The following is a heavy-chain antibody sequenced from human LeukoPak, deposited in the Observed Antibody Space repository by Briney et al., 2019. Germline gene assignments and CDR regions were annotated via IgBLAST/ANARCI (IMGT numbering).Heavy chain of an antibody. J-gene: IGHJ6*02. D-gene: IGHD6-13*01. CDR1: GFPFSTYS. CDR2: ISSNNRYI. CDR3: ARVPGARSSWYVGQYYYYGMDV. Sequence: GSLRLSCAASGFPFSTYSMNWVRQAPGKGLEWVSSISSNNRYIYYADSVKGRFTISRDNSKNTLYLQMNSLRAEDTAVYYCARVPGARSSWYVGQYYYYGMDVWGQGTTVTVSS. V-gene: IGHV3-21*04.